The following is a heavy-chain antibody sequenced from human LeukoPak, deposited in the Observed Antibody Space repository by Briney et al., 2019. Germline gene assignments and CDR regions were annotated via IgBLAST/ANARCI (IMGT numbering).Heavy chain of an antibody. CDR1: GGTFSSYA. J-gene: IGHJ5*02. CDR2: IIPIFGTA. D-gene: IGHD3-9*01. CDR3: ARAKGYDILTGAYKPNWFDP. V-gene: IGHV1-69*13. Sequence: GASVKVSCKASGGTFSSYAISWVRQAPGQGLEWMGGIIPIFGTANYAQKFQGRVTITADESTSTAYMEPSSLRSEDTAVYYCARAKGYDILTGAYKPNWFDPWGQGTLVTVSS.